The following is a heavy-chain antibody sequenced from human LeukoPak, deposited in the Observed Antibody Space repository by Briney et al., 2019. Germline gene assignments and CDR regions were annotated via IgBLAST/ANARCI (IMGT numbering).Heavy chain of an antibody. CDR1: GFTFSSYA. D-gene: IGHD3-3*01. J-gene: IGHJ6*02. CDR2: ISGSGGST. CDR3: ATQDYDFWSGLRPYYYYGMDV. Sequence: GGSLRLSCAASGFTFSSYAMSWVRQAPGKGLEWVSAISGSGGSTYYADSVKGRFTISRDNSKNTLYLQMNSLRAEDTAVYYCATQDYDFWSGLRPYYYYGMDVWGQGTTVTVSS. V-gene: IGHV3-23*01.